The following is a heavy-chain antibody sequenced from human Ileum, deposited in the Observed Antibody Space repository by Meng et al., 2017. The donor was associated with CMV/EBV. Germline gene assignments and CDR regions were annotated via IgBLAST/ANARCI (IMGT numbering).Heavy chain of an antibody. J-gene: IGHJ6*01. Sequence: SGPTLVKPTQTLTLICTFSGFSLSTSGMCVSWVRQPPGEALEWLALIDWDDDKYYSTSLKTRLTISKDTSKNQVVLTMTNMDPVDTATYYCARIIAARNPYYYYGMDVWGQGTTVTISS. V-gene: IGHV2-70*20. CDR1: GFSLSTSGMC. CDR2: IDWDDDK. CDR3: ARIIAARNPYYYYGMDV. D-gene: IGHD6-6*01.